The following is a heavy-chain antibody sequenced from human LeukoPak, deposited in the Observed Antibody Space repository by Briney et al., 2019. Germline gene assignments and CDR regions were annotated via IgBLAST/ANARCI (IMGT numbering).Heavy chain of an antibody. CDR3: ARDRRYSYIDY. Sequence: GGSLRLSCAASEFTFSNYWMNWVRQAPGKGLEWVANIKQDGSEKYYVDSVKGRFTISRDNAKNSLYPQMNSLRAEDTAVYYCARDRRYSYIDYWGQGTLVTVSS. V-gene: IGHV3-7*04. CDR2: IKQDGSEK. D-gene: IGHD5-18*01. J-gene: IGHJ4*02. CDR1: EFTFSNYW.